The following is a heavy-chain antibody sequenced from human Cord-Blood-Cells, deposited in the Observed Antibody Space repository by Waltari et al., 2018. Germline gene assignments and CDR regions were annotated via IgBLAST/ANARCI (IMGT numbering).Heavy chain of an antibody. D-gene: IGHD4-17*01. V-gene: IGHV1-69*01. Sequence: VQLVQSGAEVTKPGSSVKVSCKASGGTFSSYAITWGRQAPGQGLEWMGGIIPIFGTANYAQKFQGRVTITADEATSTAYMELSSLRSEDTAVYYCASGGDYYGDYYFDYWGQGTLVTVSS. CDR2: IIPIFGTA. J-gene: IGHJ4*02. CDR1: GGTFSSYA. CDR3: ASGGDYYGDYYFDY.